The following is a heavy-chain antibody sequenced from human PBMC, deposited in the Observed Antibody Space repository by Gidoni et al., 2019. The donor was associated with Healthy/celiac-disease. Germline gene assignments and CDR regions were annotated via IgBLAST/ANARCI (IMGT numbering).Heavy chain of an antibody. CDR3: ARDIEAYSSSCFDY. D-gene: IGHD6-6*01. V-gene: IGHV3-7*01. CDR1: TFSSYW. J-gene: IGHJ4*02. CDR2: IKQDGSEK. Sequence: TFSSYWMSWVRQAPGKGLEWVANIKQDGSEKYYVDSVKGRFTISRDNAKNSLYLQMNSLRAEDTAVYYCARDIEAYSSSCFDYWGQGTLVTVSS.